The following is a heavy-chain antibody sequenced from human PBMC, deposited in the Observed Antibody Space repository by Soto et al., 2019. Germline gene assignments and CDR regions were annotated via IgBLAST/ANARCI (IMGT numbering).Heavy chain of an antibody. CDR1: GGSISSSSYY. D-gene: IGHD2-2*02. CDR2: IYYSGST. J-gene: IGHJ6*02. V-gene: IGHV4-39*01. CDR3: ARIYGGSGCSSTSCYTWDYYYYGMDV. Sequence: SETLSLTCTVSGGSISSSSYYWGWIRQPPGKGLEWIGSIYYSGSTYYNPSLKSRVTISVDTSKNQFSLKLGSVTAADTAVYYCARIYGGSGCSSTSCYTWDYYYYGMDVWGQGTTVTVSS.